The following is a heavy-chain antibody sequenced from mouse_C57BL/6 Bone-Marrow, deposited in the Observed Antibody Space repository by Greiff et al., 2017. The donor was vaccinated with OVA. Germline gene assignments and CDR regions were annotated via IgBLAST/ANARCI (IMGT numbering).Heavy chain of an antibody. CDR3: ARSRSTTLYYYAMDY. J-gene: IGHJ4*01. V-gene: IGHV1-52*01. CDR2: IYPSDSET. D-gene: IGHD2-4*01. Sequence: VQLQQPGAELVRPGSSVKLSCKASGYTFTSYWMHWVKQRPIQGLEWIGNIYPSDSETHYNQKFKDKATLTVDKSSSTAYMQLSSLTSEDSAVYYCARSRSTTLYYYAMDYWGQGTSVTVSS. CDR1: GYTFTSYW.